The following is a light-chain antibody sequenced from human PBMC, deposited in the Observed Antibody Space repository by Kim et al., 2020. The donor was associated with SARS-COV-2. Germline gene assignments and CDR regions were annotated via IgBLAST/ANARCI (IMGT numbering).Light chain of an antibody. CDR2: RAS. V-gene: IGKV1-39*01. CDR1: QSITNF. Sequence: DIQMTQSPSSLSASVGDRVTITCRPSQSITNFLNWYQQKPGKVPNLLIYRASSLQSGVPSRFSGSGSGTDFTLTISSLQPEDSATYYCQQSFSFPPTFGQGTRLEIK. CDR3: QQSFSFPPT. J-gene: IGKJ5*01.